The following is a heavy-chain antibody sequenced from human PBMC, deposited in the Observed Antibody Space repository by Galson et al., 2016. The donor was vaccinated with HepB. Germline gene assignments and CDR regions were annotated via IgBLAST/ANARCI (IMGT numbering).Heavy chain of an antibody. CDR3: AKDRGYYFGSGSRELDY. J-gene: IGHJ4*02. Sequence: SLRLSCAASGFAFPDYAMSWVRQAPGKGLEWVSAISGSGGSTYYADSVKGRFTISRDNSKNTLYLQMNSLRAEDTAVYYCAKDRGYYFGSGSRELDYWGQGTLVTVSS. CDR1: GFAFPDYA. V-gene: IGHV3-23*01. CDR2: ISGSGGST. D-gene: IGHD3-10*01.